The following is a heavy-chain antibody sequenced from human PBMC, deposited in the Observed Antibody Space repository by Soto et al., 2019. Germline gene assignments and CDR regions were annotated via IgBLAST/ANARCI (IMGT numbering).Heavy chain of an antibody. CDR1: GYTFTGYY. Sequence: ASVKVSCKASGYTFTGYYMHWVRQAPRQGLEWMGWINPNSGGTNYAQKFQGRVTMTRDTSISTAYMELSRLRSDDTAVYYCAVLWFGELLEPTDYWGQGTLVTVSS. D-gene: IGHD3-10*01. V-gene: IGHV1-2*02. CDR2: INPNSGGT. CDR3: AVLWFGELLEPTDY. J-gene: IGHJ4*02.